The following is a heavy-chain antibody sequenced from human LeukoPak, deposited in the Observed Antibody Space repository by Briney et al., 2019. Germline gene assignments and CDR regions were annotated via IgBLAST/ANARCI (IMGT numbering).Heavy chain of an antibody. CDR1: LYTLTSYG. Sequence: ASVKVSCKASLYTLTSYGIRAVRQAPGQGLEWVGWISAYNGNTNYAQKLQGRVTMTTDTSTSTAYMEMRRLRSDDTAVYYCARCDILTGYGDAFDIWGQGTMVTVSS. V-gene: IGHV1-18*01. J-gene: IGHJ3*02. CDR2: ISAYNGNT. D-gene: IGHD3-9*01. CDR3: ARCDILTGYGDAFDI.